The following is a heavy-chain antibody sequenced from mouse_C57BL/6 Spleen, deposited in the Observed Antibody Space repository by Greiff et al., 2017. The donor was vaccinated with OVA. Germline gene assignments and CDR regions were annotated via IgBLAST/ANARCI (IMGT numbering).Heavy chain of an antibody. Sequence: VQLQESDAELVKPGASVKISCKVSGYTFTDHTIHWMKQRPEQGLEWIGYIYPRDGSTKYNEKFKGKATLTADKSSSTAYMQLNSLTSEDSAVYFCARERDYYGSSHWYFDVWGTGTTVTVSS. V-gene: IGHV1-78*01. CDR1: GYTFTDHT. J-gene: IGHJ1*03. D-gene: IGHD1-1*01. CDR3: ARERDYYGSSHWYFDV. CDR2: IYPRDGST.